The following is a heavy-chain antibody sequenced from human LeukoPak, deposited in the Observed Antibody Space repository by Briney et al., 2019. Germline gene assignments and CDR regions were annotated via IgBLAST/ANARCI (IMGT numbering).Heavy chain of an antibody. CDR2: ITSSGTYI. J-gene: IGHJ6*03. Sequence: PGGSLRLSCAASGFTFSSYGMSWVRQAPGKALEWVSSITSSGTYIFYADSVKGRFTISRDNAKNSLYLQMNSLRAEDTAVYYCAREAMVASVAAAGTKANYYYYMDVWGKGTTVTVSS. D-gene: IGHD6-13*01. CDR1: GFTFSSYG. V-gene: IGHV3-21*01. CDR3: AREAMVASVAAAGTKANYYYYMDV.